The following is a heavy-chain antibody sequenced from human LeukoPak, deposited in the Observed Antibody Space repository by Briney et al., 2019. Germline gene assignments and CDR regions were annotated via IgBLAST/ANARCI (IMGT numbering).Heavy chain of an antibody. V-gene: IGHV3-21*01. J-gene: IGHJ4*02. D-gene: IGHD1-26*01. CDR1: GFTFSSYS. CDR3: AKEEGNSGSYSD. Sequence: GGSLRLSCAASGFTFSSYSMNWVRQAPGKGLEWVSSISSSSSYIYYADSVKGRFTISRDNAKNSLYLQMNSLRPEDAAVYYCAKEEGNSGSYSDWGQGTLVTVSS. CDR2: ISSSSSYI.